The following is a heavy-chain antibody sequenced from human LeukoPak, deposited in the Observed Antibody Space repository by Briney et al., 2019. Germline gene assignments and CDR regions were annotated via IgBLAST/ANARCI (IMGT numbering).Heavy chain of an antibody. CDR3: ARSDYDILTGYYNWFDP. CDR2: INHSGST. D-gene: IGHD3-9*01. Sequence: SETLSFTCAVYGGSFSGYYWSWIRQPPGKGMEWIGEINHSGSTNYNPSLKSRVTISVDTSKNQFSLKLSSVTAADTAAHYCARSDYDILTGYYNWFDPWGQGTLVTVSS. V-gene: IGHV4-34*01. J-gene: IGHJ5*02. CDR1: GGSFSGYY.